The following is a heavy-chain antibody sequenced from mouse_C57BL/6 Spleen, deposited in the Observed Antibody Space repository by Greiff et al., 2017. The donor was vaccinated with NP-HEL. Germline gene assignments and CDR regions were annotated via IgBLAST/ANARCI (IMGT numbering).Heavy chain of an antibody. CDR2: ISSGSSTI. D-gene: IGHD2-4*01. V-gene: IGHV5-17*01. J-gene: IGHJ3*01. Sequence: EVQGVESGGGLVKPGGSLKLSCAASGFTFSDYGMHWVRQAPEKGLEWVAYISSGSSTIYYADTVKGRFTISRDNAKNTLFLQMTSLRSEDTAMYYCARDYYDYDGFAYWGQGTLVTVSA. CDR1: GFTFSDYG. CDR3: ARDYYDYDGFAY.